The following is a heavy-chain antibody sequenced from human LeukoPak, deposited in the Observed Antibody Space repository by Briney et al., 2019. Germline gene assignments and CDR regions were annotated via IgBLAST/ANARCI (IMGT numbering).Heavy chain of an antibody. CDR3: ARVGSYSSGWYTDLAFDI. V-gene: IGHV3-48*03. D-gene: IGHD6-13*01. Sequence: QPGGSLRLSCAASGFTFSSYEMNWVRQAPGKGLEWVSYISSSGSTIYYADSVKGRFTISRDNAKNSLYLQMNSLRAEDTAVYYCARVGSYSSGWYTDLAFDIWGQGTMVTVSS. J-gene: IGHJ3*02. CDR1: GFTFSSYE. CDR2: ISSSGSTI.